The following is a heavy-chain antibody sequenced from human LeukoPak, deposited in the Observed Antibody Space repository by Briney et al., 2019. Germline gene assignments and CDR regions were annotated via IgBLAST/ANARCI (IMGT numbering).Heavy chain of an antibody. J-gene: IGHJ4*02. CDR2: IYAGGNT. Sequence: GGSLRLSCAASGFPVSSNYMSWVRQAPGKGLEWVSHIYAGGNTFYSDSVKGGFSISRDDSKNTLYLKMNSLSAEHTAVYYCARLSAGFHWGQGPLVTVSS. CDR1: GFPVSSNY. V-gene: IGHV3-66*01. CDR3: ARLSAGFH. D-gene: IGHD6-13*01.